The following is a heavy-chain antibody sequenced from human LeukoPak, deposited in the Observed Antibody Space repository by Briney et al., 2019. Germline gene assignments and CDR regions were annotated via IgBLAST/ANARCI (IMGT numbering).Heavy chain of an antibody. CDR1: GGTFSSYA. Sequence: ASVKVSCKASGGTFSSYAISWVRQAPGQGLEWMGGIIPIFGTANYAQKFQGRVTITTDESTSTAYMELSSLRTEDTAVYYCARGGTGPGYYYYYYMDVWGKGTTVTVSS. CDR3: ARGGTGPGYYYYYYMDV. V-gene: IGHV1-69*05. CDR2: IIPIFGTA. J-gene: IGHJ6*03. D-gene: IGHD1-14*01.